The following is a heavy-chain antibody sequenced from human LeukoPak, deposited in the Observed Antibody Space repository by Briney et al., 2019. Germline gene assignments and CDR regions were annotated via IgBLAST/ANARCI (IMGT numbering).Heavy chain of an antibody. CDR3: ARDRISRGFDP. V-gene: IGHV3-66*01. CDR2: IYSGGST. Sequence: GGSLRLSCAASGFTVSSNYMSWVRQAPGKGLEWVSVIYSGGSTYYADSVKGRFTISRDNPKNTLYLQMNSLRAEDTAVYYCARDRISRGFDPWGQGTLVTVSS. J-gene: IGHJ5*02. CDR1: GFTVSSNY. D-gene: IGHD3-3*02.